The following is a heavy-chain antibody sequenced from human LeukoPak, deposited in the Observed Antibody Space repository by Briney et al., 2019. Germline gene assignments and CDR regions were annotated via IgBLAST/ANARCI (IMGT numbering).Heavy chain of an antibody. J-gene: IGHJ4*02. CDR1: GGSISSGGYY. CDR2: IYYSGST. D-gene: IGHD4-17*01. CDR3: ARDSTYGDSIDY. Sequence: PSQTLSLTCTVSGGSISSGGYYWSWIRQHPGKGLEWIGCIYYSGSTYYNPSLKSRVTISVDASKNQFSLKLSSVTAADTAVYYCARDSTYGDSIDYWGQGTLVTVSS. V-gene: IGHV4-31*03.